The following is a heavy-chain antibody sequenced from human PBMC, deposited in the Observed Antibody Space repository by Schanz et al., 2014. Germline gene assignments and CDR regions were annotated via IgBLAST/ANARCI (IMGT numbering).Heavy chain of an antibody. CDR1: GGSFSGYW. CDR3: ATWSETRRFHN. J-gene: IGHJ4*02. Sequence: QVQLQQWGAGLLKPSETLSLTCAFSGGSFSGYWWTWVRQSRGKGLEWIGEVNHGGYTNYNPSLKSRVTVSGDMSKKQVSLRLSSVTAADTAAYYCATWSETRRFHNWGQGTLVTVSS. D-gene: IGHD1-7*01. CDR2: VNHGGYT. V-gene: IGHV4-34*01.